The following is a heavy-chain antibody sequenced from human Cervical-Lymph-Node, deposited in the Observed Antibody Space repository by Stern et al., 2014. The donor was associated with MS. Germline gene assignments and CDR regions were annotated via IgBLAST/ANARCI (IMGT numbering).Heavy chain of an antibody. CDR3: AKDSRSGGSWGAFDY. CDR2: ISGSGVST. CDR1: GFTFSSYG. Sequence: EVQLVESGGGLVQPGGSLRLSCAASGFTFSSYGMSWVRQAPGKGLEWVSAISGSGVSTYYADSVKGRFTISRDNSKNTLYLQMNSLRAEDTAVYYCAKDSRSGGSWGAFDYWGQGTLVTVSS. J-gene: IGHJ4*02. V-gene: IGHV3-23*04. D-gene: IGHD2-15*01.